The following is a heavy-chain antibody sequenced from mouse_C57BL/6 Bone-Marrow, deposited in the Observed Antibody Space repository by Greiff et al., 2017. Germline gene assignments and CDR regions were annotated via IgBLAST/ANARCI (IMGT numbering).Heavy chain of an antibody. CDR1: GFSLTSYG. J-gene: IGHJ4*01. V-gene: IGHV2-2*01. CDR3: ARNYPYGNYAMDY. D-gene: IGHD2-1*01. Sequence: VQLQESGPGLVQPSQSLSITCTVSGFSLTSYGVHWVRQSPGKGLEWLGVIWSGGSTDYNAAFISRLSISKDNSKSQVFFKMNSLQADDTAIYYCARNYPYGNYAMDYWGQGTSVTVSS. CDR2: IWSGGST.